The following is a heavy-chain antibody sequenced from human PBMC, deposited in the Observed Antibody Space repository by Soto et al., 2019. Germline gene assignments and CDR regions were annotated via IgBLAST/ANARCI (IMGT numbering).Heavy chain of an antibody. CDR2: ISYDGSNK. V-gene: IGHV3-30-3*01. D-gene: IGHD1-26*01. CDR1: GFTFSSYA. Sequence: QVQLVESGGGVVQPERSLRLSCAASGFTFSSYAMHWVRQAPGKGLEWVAVISYDGSNKYYADSVKGRFTISRDNSKNTLYLQMNSLRAEDTAVYYCPRAMGGLYYYYYGMDVWGQGTTVTVSS. J-gene: IGHJ6*02. CDR3: PRAMGGLYYYYYGMDV.